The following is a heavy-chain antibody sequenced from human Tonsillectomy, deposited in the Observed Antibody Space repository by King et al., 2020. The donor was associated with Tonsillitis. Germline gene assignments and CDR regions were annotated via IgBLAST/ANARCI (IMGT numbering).Heavy chain of an antibody. CDR2: ISYDGSNN. D-gene: IGHD5-12*01. J-gene: IGHJ4*02. Sequence: VQLVESGGGVVQPGRSLRLSCAASGFTFSNYGMHWVRQPPGKGLEWVALISYDGSNNYYADSVKGRFTISRDNSKNTLYLQMNSLRAEDTAVYYCAKAREVADDCFDYWGQGPPVTVSS. CDR3: AKAREVADDCFDY. CDR1: GFTFSNYG. V-gene: IGHV3-30*18.